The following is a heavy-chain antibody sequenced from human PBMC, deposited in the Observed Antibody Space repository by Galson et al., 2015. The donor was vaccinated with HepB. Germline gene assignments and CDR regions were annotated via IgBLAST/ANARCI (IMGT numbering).Heavy chain of an antibody. Sequence: SLRLSCAASGFTFSNAWMNWVRQAPGKGLEWVGRIKSKTDGGTTDYAAPVKGRFTISRDDSKNTLYLQMNSLKTEDTAVYYCTTSSLRRRTQQAAGRAPARGPLNHPPDYWGQGTLVTVSS. CDR2: IKSKTDGGTT. D-gene: IGHD6-13*01. CDR3: TTSSLRRRTQQAAGRAPARGPLNHPPDY. CDR1: GFTFSNAW. J-gene: IGHJ4*02. V-gene: IGHV3-15*07.